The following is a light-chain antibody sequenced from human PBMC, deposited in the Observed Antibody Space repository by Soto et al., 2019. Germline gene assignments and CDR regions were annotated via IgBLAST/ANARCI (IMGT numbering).Light chain of an antibody. CDR2: DNN. CDR1: SSNIGAGYD. Sequence: QLVLTQPPSVSGAPGQRVTISCTGSSSNIGAGYDVHWYQQLPGTAPKLLIYDNNKRPSGIPDRFSGSKSGTSATLGITGLQTGDEADYYCGTWDSSLSAVVFGGGTKLTVL. J-gene: IGLJ2*01. V-gene: IGLV1-51*01. CDR3: GTWDSSLSAVV.